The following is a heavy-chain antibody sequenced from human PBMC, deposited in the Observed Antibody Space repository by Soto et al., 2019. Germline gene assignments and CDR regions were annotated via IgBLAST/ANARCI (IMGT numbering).Heavy chain of an antibody. CDR2: IIPIFGTA. CDR3: ARGAHDYGDSPRYYGMDV. CDR1: GGTFSSYA. J-gene: IGHJ6*02. V-gene: IGHV1-69*13. Sequence: SVKVSCKASGGTFSSYAISWVRQAPGQGLEWMGGIIPIFGTANYAQKFQGRVTITADESTSTAYMELSSLRSEDTAVYYCARGAHDYGDSPRYYGMDVWGQGTTVTVSS. D-gene: IGHD4-17*01.